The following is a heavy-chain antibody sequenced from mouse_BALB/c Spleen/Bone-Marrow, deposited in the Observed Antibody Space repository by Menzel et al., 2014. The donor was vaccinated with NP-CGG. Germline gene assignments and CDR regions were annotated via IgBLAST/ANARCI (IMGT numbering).Heavy chain of an antibody. V-gene: IGHV1S81*02. CDR1: GYTFTSYW. J-gene: IGHJ1*01. CDR3: APYYYGSSYGFYWYFDV. Sequence: LQQSGAELVKPGASVKLSCKASGYTFTSYWMHWVKQRPGQGLEWIGEITPSNGRTNYNEKFKSKATLTVDKSSSTAYMQLSSLTSEDSAVYYCAPYYYGSSYGFYWYFDVWGAGTTVTVSS. CDR2: ITPSNGRT. D-gene: IGHD1-1*01.